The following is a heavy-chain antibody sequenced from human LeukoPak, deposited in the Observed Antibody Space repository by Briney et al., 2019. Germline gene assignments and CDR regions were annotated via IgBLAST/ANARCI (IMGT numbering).Heavy chain of an antibody. Sequence: PGGSLRLSCAASGFTFSSYGMHWVRQAPGKGLEWVAVISYDGSNKYYADSVKGRFTISRDNSKNTLYLQMNSLRAEDTALYYCAKDIRYPPPDYYGMDVWGQGTTVTVSS. CDR3: AKDIRYPPPDYYGMDV. J-gene: IGHJ6*02. CDR1: GFTFSSYG. V-gene: IGHV3-30*18. CDR2: ISYDGSNK. D-gene: IGHD3-9*01.